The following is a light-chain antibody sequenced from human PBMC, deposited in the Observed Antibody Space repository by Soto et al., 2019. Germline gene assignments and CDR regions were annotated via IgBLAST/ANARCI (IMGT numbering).Light chain of an antibody. J-gene: IGKJ1*01. CDR1: QSISTN. Sequence: MTQSPSTLSVSAGDRATLSCRASQSISTNLAWYQQKPGQAPRLLIYAASTRHSGVPSKFSGSGSGTEFTLTISSLQPEDFEAYYCQQYYSTPRTFGQGTKVDIK. CDR2: AAS. CDR3: QQYYSTPRT. V-gene: IGKV3-15*01.